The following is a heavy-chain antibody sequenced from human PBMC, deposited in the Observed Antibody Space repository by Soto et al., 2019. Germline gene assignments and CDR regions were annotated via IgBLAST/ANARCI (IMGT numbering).Heavy chain of an antibody. Sequence: GRNMRLSCAASGFTFSRYWMHWVRQAPGKGLVWVSRINSDGSSTFSADSVKGRFTISRDNSKNTLYLQMNSLRAEDTAVYYCAKDTAIMNGGGKNYHGMDVSGQGTTVTVSS. CDR3: AKDTAIMNGGGKNYHGMDV. J-gene: IGHJ6*02. CDR1: GFTFSRYW. CDR2: INSDGSST. D-gene: IGHD3-16*01. V-gene: IGHV3-74*01.